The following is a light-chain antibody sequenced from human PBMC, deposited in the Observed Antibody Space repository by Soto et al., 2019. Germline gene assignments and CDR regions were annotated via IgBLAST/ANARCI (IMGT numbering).Light chain of an antibody. CDR1: QSISSW. V-gene: IGKV1-5*03. Sequence: DIQMTQSPSTLSASVGDRVTITCRASQSISSWLAWYQQKPGKAPKLLIYKASSLESGVPSRFSGSGSGTEFTLTISSLQPDDFETYYCQQYNRYYTFGQGTKLEIK. CDR3: QQYNRYYT. CDR2: KAS. J-gene: IGKJ2*01.